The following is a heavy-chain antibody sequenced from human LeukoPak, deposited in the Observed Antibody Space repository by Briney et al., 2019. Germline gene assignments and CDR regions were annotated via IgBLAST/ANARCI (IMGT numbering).Heavy chain of an antibody. CDR3: VKGGWADY. Sequence: SGGSLRLSCAASGFPFSNFEMTWVRQAPGKGLEWVSFISPGADRIYYADSVKGRFTVSRDNSKKTLFLQMNSLRAGDTAVYYCVKGGWADYWGPGTLVTVSS. CDR1: GFPFSNFE. CDR2: ISPGADRI. D-gene: IGHD3-16*01. J-gene: IGHJ4*02. V-gene: IGHV3-23*01.